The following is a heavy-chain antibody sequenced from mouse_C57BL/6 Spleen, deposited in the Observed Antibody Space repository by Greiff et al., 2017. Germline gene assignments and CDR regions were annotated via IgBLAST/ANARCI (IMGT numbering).Heavy chain of an antibody. CDR1: GFTFSNYW. J-gene: IGHJ3*01. V-gene: IGHV6-3*01. Sequence: EVQLVESGGGLVQPGGSMKLSCVASGFTFSNYWMNWVRQSPEKGLEWVAQIRLKSDNYATHYAESVKGRFTISRDDSKSSVYLQMNNLRAEDTGIYYCTGGYYDYPWFAYWGQGTLVTVSA. CDR3: TGGYYDYPWFAY. CDR2: IRLKSDNYAT. D-gene: IGHD2-4*01.